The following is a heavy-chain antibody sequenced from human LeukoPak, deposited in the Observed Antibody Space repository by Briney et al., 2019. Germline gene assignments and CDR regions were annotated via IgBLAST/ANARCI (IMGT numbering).Heavy chain of an antibody. V-gene: IGHV4-38-2*01. D-gene: IGHD2-15*01. J-gene: IGHJ4*02. CDR3: ASTLGYCTGGTCYAPFDY. CDR1: GYSISSGYY. Sequence: SETLSLTCGVSGYSISSGYYWGWIRQPPGKGLEWIGSIYHSGTTYYNASLKSRLMMSLDTSKNQFSLKLSSVTAADTAVYFCASTLGYCTGGTCYAPFDYWGQGILVTVSS. CDR2: IYHSGTT.